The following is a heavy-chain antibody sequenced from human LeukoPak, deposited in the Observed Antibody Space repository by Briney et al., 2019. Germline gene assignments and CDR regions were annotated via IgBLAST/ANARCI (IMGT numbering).Heavy chain of an antibody. V-gene: IGHV3-30*04. Sequence: GGSLRLSCAASGFTFSSYAMHWVRQAPGKGLEWVAVISYDGSNKYYADSVKGRFTISRDNSKNTLYLQMNSLRAEDTAVYYCARDRGYSGYDHYMDVWGRGTTVTVSS. CDR1: GFTFSSYA. D-gene: IGHD5-12*01. J-gene: IGHJ6*03. CDR2: ISYDGSNK. CDR3: ARDRGYSGYDHYMDV.